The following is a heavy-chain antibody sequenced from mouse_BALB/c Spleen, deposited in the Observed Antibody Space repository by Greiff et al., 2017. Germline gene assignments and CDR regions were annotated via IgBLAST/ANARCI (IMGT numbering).Heavy chain of an antibody. CDR3: ARWEGYYGSKGYFDY. CDR1: GFTFSSFG. D-gene: IGHD1-1*01. V-gene: IGHV5-17*02. Sequence: EVKVVESGGGLVQPGGSRKLSCAASGFTFSSFGMHWVRQAPEKGLEWVAYISSGSSTIYYADTVKGRFTISRDNPKNTLFLQMTSLRSEDTAMYYCARWEGYYGSKGYFDYWGQGTTLTVSS. J-gene: IGHJ2*01. CDR2: ISSGSSTI.